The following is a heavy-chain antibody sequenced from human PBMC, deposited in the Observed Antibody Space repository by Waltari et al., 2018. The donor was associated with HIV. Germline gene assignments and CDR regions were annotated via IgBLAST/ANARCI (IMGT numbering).Heavy chain of an antibody. CDR3: ARLTHYYDTSGPDYYYYGMDV. V-gene: IGHV1-18*01. CDR1: GNTFTRYG. D-gene: IGHD3-22*01. J-gene: IGHJ6*02. CDR2: MMAYNGNT. Sequence: QVQLVQSGAEVKKPGASVKVSCKASGNTFTRYGISWVRQAPGQGLEWMGWMMAYNGNTNYAPKLKGRVSMTTETSTSTAYMELRSLRSDDTAVYYCARLTHYYDTSGPDYYYYGMDVWGQGTTVTVSS.